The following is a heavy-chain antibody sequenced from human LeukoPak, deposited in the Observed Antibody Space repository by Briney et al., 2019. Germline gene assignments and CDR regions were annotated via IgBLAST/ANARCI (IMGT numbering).Heavy chain of an antibody. V-gene: IGHV4-61*01. CDR1: GGSVSSGSYY. CDR3: ARVDCYGDYAGVYYGMDV. D-gene: IGHD4-17*01. Sequence: SETLSLTCTVSGGSVSSGSYYWSWIRQPPGKGLEWIGYIYYSGSTNYNPSLKSRVTISVDTSKNQFSLKLSSVTAANTAVYYCARVDCYGDYAGVYYGMDVWGQGTTITVSS. CDR2: IYYSGST. J-gene: IGHJ6*02.